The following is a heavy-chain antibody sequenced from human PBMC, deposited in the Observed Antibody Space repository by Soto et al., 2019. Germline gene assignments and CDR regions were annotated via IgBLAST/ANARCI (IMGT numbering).Heavy chain of an antibody. D-gene: IGHD2-21*02. J-gene: IGHJ6*02. V-gene: IGHV4-39*01. Sequence: SETLSLTCTVSGGSISGGSYFWGWIRQPPEKGLEWIGSISHSGSTYYNPSLKSRLTISADTSKNQFSLKLSSVTAADTAVYYCARQGTGVVTPQGYYYAIDVWGQGTTVTVSS. CDR3: ARQGTGVVTPQGYYYAIDV. CDR2: ISHSGST. CDR1: GGSISGGSYF.